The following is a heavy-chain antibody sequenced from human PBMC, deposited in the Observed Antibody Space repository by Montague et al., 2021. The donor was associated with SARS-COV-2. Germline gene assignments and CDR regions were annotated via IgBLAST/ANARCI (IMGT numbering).Heavy chain of an antibody. Sequence: SLRLSCAASGFTFSSYAMHWVRQAPGKGLEYVSAISSNGGSTYYANSVKGRFTISRDNSKNTLYLQMGSLRAEDMAVYYCARTRIAARPYFDYWGQGTLVTVSS. D-gene: IGHD6-6*01. CDR3: ARTRIAARPYFDY. V-gene: IGHV3-64*01. J-gene: IGHJ4*02. CDR1: GFTFSSYA. CDR2: ISSNGGST.